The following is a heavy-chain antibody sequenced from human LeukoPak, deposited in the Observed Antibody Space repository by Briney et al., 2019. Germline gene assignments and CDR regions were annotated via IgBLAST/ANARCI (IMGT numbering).Heavy chain of an antibody. CDR3: ARKYSYNSGGLDH. D-gene: IGHD6-19*01. CDR2: INPSGGSP. CDR1: VYTFAIHY. J-gene: IGHJ4*02. Sequence: ASVKVSFKASVYTFAIHYMHWVRQAPGQGREWMGVINPSGGSPTYAQKFQGRVNMTRDTSTSTFYMELSSLRSEDTAMYYCARKYSYNSGGLDHWGQGALVTVPS. V-gene: IGHV1-46*01.